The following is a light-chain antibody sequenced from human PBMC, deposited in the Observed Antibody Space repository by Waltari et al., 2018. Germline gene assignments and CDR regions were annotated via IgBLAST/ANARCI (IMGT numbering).Light chain of an antibody. J-gene: IGLJ3*02. CDR3: SSYSSSSPLWV. CDR1: SRDVGGHNY. Sequence: QSALTQPASVSGSPGQSITIPCTGTSRDVGGHNYVSWYQQYPGKAPKVIIYEVSNRPSGVSNRFSGSKSGNTASLTISGLQAEDEADYYCSSYSSSSPLWVFGGGTKLTVL. CDR2: EVS. V-gene: IGLV2-14*01.